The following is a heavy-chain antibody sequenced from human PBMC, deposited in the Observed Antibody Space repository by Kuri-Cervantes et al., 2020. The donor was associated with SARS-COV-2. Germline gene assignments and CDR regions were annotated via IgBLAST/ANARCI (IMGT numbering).Heavy chain of an antibody. CDR3: VRDGDHWNFDY. V-gene: IGHV3-74*01. Sequence: GESLKISCAASGFTFDDYGMSWARQAPGKGLEWVSRINPDGSYTNNADSVKGRFTLSRDNAKNMLFLQMNSLRAEDTAVYYCVRDGDHWNFDYWGQGTLVTVSS. J-gene: IGHJ4*02. CDR1: GFTFDDYG. CDR2: INPDGSYT. D-gene: IGHD1-1*01.